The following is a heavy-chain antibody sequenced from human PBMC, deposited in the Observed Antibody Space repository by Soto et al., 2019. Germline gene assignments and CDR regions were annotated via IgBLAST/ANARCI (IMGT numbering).Heavy chain of an antibody. J-gene: IGHJ6*02. CDR3: AREPIVVVPAATPLYYYYGMDV. CDR2: ISSSSSYI. Sequence: GGSLRLSCAASGFTFSSYSMNWVRQAPGKGLEWVSSISSSSSYIYYADSVKGRFTISRDNAKNSLYLQMNSLRAEDTAVYYCAREPIVVVPAATPLYYYYGMDVWGQGTTVTSP. D-gene: IGHD2-2*01. V-gene: IGHV3-21*01. CDR1: GFTFSSYS.